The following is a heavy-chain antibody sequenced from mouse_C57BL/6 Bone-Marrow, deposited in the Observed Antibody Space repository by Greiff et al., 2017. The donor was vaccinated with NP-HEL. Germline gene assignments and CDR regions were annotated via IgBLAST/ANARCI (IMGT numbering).Heavy chain of an antibody. D-gene: IGHD1-1*01. Sequence: SGPELVKPGASVKISCKASGYAFSSSWMNWVKQRPGKGLEWIGRIYPGDGDTNYNGKFKGKATLTADKSSSTAYMQLSSLTSEDSAVYFCARGQGVATDYWGQGTTLTVSS. V-gene: IGHV1-82*01. CDR2: IYPGDGDT. CDR1: GYAFSSSW. J-gene: IGHJ2*01. CDR3: ARGQGVATDY.